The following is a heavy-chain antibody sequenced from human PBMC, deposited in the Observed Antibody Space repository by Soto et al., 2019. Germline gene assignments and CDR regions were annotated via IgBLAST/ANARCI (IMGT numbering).Heavy chain of an antibody. D-gene: IGHD3-10*01. CDR3: ARMLLLWFGEDV. V-gene: IGHV4-61*01. CDR1: GGSVSSGSYY. CDR2: IYYSGST. Sequence: QVQLQESGPGLVKPSETLSLTCTVSGGSVSSGSYYWSWIRQPPGKGLEWIGYIYYSGSTNYNPSLKSRVTISVDTSKNQSSLKLSSVTAADTAVYSCARMLLLWFGEDVWGQGTTVTVSS. J-gene: IGHJ6*02.